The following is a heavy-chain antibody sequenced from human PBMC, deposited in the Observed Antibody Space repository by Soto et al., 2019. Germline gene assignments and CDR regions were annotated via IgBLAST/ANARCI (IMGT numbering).Heavy chain of an antibody. CDR2: INPSDDNT. CDR1: GYTFTNYY. CDR3: AKTARIIMPRGVIVTSPFDY. D-gene: IGHD3-10*01. Sequence: QVQLVQSGAEVKKPGASVKVSCKTSGYTFTNYYIHWVRQAPGQGLEWMGIINPSDDNTDYAQRFRGRVTMTRDASTSTVYMELSSLRSEDTAVYYCAKTARIIMPRGVIVTSPFDYWGQGTLVIVSS. V-gene: IGHV1-46*03. J-gene: IGHJ4*02.